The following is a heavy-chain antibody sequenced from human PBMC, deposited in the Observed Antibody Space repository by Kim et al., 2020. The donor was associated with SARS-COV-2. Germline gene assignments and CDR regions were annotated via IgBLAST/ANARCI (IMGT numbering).Heavy chain of an antibody. CDR3: ARDYYYDSSGYQYFDY. Sequence: ASVKVSCKASGYTFTNYGISWVRQAPGQGLEWMGWISAYNGNTNYAQKLQGRVTLTTDTSTDTAYMEMRSLTSDDTAMYYCARDYYYDSSGYQYFDYWGQGTLVTVSS. J-gene: IGHJ4*02. CDR1: GYTFTNYG. V-gene: IGHV1-18*01. D-gene: IGHD3-22*01. CDR2: ISAYNGNT.